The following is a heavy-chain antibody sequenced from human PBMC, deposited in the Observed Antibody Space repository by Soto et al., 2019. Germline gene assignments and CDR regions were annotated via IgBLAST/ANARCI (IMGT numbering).Heavy chain of an antibody. CDR1: GFTFSSYS. J-gene: IGHJ6*03. CDR3: ARLLVDPWYMDV. Sequence: EVQLVESGGGLVQPGGSLRLSCAASGFTFSSYSMNWVRQAPGKGLEWVSYISSSSSTIYYADSVKGRFTISRDNAKNSLYLQMNSLRAEDTAVYYCARLLVDPWYMDVWGKGTTVTISS. D-gene: IGHD1-26*01. CDR2: ISSSSSTI. V-gene: IGHV3-48*01.